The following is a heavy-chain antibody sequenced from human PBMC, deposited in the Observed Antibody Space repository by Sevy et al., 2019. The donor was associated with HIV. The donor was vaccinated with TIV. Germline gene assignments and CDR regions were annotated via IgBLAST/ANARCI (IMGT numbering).Heavy chain of an antibody. V-gene: IGHV4-59*01. J-gene: IGHJ4*02. D-gene: IGHD6-13*01. Sequence: SETLSLTCTVSGGSISNYFGSWIRQPPGKGLEWIGYIYYSGSTNYNPSLKSRVTISVDTSKNQFSLKLSSVTAADTAVYYCARESIGAVGDFDYWGQGTLVTVSS. CDR3: ARESIGAVGDFDY. CDR2: IYYSGST. CDR1: GGSISNYF.